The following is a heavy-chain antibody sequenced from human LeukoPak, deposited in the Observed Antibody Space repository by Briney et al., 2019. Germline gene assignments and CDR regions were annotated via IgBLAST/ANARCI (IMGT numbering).Heavy chain of an antibody. V-gene: IGHV3-30*18. CDR3: AKDRTYGGNSQMGVDY. CDR1: GFTFSSYG. J-gene: IGHJ4*02. CDR2: ISYDGSNK. D-gene: IGHD4-23*01. Sequence: GGSLRLSCAASGFTFSSYGMHWVRQAPGKGLEWVAVISYDGSNKYYADSVKGRFTISRDNSENTLYLQMNSLRAEDTAVYYCAKDRTYGGNSQMGVDYWGQGTLVTVSS.